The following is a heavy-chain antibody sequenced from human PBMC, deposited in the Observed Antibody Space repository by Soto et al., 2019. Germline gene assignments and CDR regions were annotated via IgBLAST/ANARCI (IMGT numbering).Heavy chain of an antibody. Sequence: EVQLLESGGGLVQPGGSLRLSCAASGFTFSSYAMSWVRQAPGKGLEWGSAISGSGGSTYYADSVKGRFTISRDNSKNTLYLQMNSLRAEDTAVYYCAKGGVAVGAYDYWGQGTLVTVSS. CDR1: GFTFSSYA. CDR3: AKGGVAVGAYDY. CDR2: ISGSGGST. J-gene: IGHJ4*02. V-gene: IGHV3-23*01. D-gene: IGHD1-26*01.